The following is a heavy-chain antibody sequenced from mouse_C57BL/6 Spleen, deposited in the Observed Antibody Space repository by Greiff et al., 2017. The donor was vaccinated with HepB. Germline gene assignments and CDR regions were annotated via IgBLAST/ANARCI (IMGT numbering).Heavy chain of an antibody. CDR1: GYTFTSYW. Sequence: QVQLKESGAELAKPGDSVKLSCKASGYTFTSYWMHWVKQRPGQGLEWIGYINPSSGYTKYNQKFKDKATLTADKSSSTAYMQLSSLTYEDSAVYYCARGMDTTASLDYWGQGTTLTVSS. J-gene: IGHJ2*01. V-gene: IGHV1-7*01. D-gene: IGHD2-3*01. CDR2: INPSSGYT. CDR3: ARGMDTTASLDY.